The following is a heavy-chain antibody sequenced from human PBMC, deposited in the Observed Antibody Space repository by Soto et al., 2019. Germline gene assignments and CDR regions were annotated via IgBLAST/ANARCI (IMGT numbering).Heavy chain of an antibody. D-gene: IGHD2-21*02. CDR3: ARDRDSGGNSGGYNWFDP. CDR1: GGSVSSGSYY. V-gene: IGHV4-61*01. Sequence: PSETLSLTCTASGGSVSSGSYYWSWLRQPPGKGLVWRGNIYYSGSTYYNPALKSRVTISVDTAKNQFALKLRYVTAADTGVYYCARDRDSGGNSGGYNWFDPWGQGTLVTVSS. CDR2: IYYSGST. J-gene: IGHJ5*02.